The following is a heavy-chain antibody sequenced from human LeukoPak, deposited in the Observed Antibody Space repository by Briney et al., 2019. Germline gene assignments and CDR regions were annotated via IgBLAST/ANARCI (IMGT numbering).Heavy chain of an antibody. J-gene: IGHJ4*02. CDR2: IYYSGST. Sequence: SETLSLTCTVSGGSISSSSYYWGWIRQPPGKGLEWIGSIYYSGSTYYNPSLKSRVTISVDTSKNQFSLKLSPVTAADTPVYYCARRKQWLAREVDYWGQGTLVTVSS. CDR1: GGSISSSSYY. CDR3: ARRKQWLAREVDY. D-gene: IGHD6-19*01. V-gene: IGHV4-39*01.